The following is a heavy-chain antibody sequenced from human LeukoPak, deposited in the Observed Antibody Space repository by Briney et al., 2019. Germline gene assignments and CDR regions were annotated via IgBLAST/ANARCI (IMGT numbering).Heavy chain of an antibody. J-gene: IGHJ5*02. V-gene: IGHV1-69*05. CDR1: GGTFSSYA. Sequence: SVKVSCKASGGTFSSYAISWVRQAPGQGLEWMGRIIPIFGTANYAQKFQGRVTITTDESTSTAYMELSSLRSEDTAVYYCARGPSMEDWFAPWGKGTLVTVSS. CDR2: IIPIFGTA. CDR3: ARGPSMEDWFAP. D-gene: IGHD2/OR15-2a*01.